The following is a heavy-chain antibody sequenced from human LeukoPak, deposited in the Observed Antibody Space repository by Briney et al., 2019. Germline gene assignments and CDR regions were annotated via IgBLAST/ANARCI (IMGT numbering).Heavy chain of an antibody. Sequence: EASVKVSCKASGYTFTTYDINWVRQAPGQGLEWMGWISAYNGNTNYAQKLQGRVTMTTDTSTSTAYMELRSLRSDDTAVYYCARDLTMVRGTLDYWGQGTLVTVSS. CDR2: ISAYNGNT. CDR3: ARDLTMVRGTLDY. V-gene: IGHV1-18*01. CDR1: GYTFTTYD. J-gene: IGHJ4*02. D-gene: IGHD3-10*01.